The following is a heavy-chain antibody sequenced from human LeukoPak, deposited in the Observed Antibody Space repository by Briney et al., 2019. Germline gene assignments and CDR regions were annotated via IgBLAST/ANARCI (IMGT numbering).Heavy chain of an antibody. D-gene: IGHD5-18*01. CDR3: ARGSYGYYYGMDV. CDR2: INHSGNT. CDR1: GWSFSGYY. J-gene: IGHJ6*04. Sequence: SSGTLSLTCAVSGWSFSGYYWSWIRQPPGKGLEWIGEINHSGNTNYNPSLKSRVTISVDTSKNQFSLKLSSVTAADTAVYYCARGSYGYYYGMDVWGKGTTVTVSS. V-gene: IGHV4-34*01.